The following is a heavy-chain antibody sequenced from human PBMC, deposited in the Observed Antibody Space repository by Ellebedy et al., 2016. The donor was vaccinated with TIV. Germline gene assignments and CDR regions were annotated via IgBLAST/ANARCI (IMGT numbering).Heavy chain of an antibody. CDR2: ISYDGSNK. J-gene: IGHJ4*02. Sequence: GGSLRLSCAASGFTFRSDAMHWVRQAPGKGLEWVAVISYDGSNKYYADSVKGRFTISRDNSKNTLYLQMNSLRVEDTAVYYCARWPSGDAPLDYWGQGTLVTVSS. CDR1: GFTFRSDA. V-gene: IGHV3-30-3*01. D-gene: IGHD4-17*01. CDR3: ARWPSGDAPLDY.